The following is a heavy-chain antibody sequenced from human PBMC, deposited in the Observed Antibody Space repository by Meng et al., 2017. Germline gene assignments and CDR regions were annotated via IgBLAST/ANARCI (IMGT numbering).Heavy chain of an antibody. CDR1: GFTFSSYE. V-gene: IGHV3-48*03. CDR3: ARDGSEQWLVPFDY. CDR2: ISSSGSTI. D-gene: IGHD6-19*01. J-gene: IGHJ4*02. Sequence: GGSLRLSCAASGFTFSSYEMNWVRQAPGKGLEWVSYISSSGSTIYCADSVKGRFTISRDNAKNSLYLQMNSLRAEDTAVYYCARDGSEQWLVPFDYWGQGTLVTVSS.